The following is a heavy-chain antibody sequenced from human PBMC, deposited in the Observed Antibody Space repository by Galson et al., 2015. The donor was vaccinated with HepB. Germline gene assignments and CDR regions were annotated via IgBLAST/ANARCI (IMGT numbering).Heavy chain of an antibody. CDR1: GFTFSSYS. J-gene: IGHJ4*02. CDR2: ISRSSDYI. Sequence: SLRLSCAASGFTFSSYSMNWVRQAPGKGLEWVSSISRSSDYIFYPGSVKGRFTLSRDNGKNSVFLQMNSLRAEDTAVYYCTTKTSGTYPFDYWGQGTLVTVSS. CDR3: TTKTSGTYPFDY. V-gene: IGHV3-21*01. D-gene: IGHD1-26*01.